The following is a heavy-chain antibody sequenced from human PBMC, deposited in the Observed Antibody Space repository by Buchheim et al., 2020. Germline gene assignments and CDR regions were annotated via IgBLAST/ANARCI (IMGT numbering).Heavy chain of an antibody. Sequence: EVQLVESGGGLVQPGGSLRLSCAASGFTFSSYWMSWVRQAPGKGLEWVANIKQDGSEKYYVDSVKGRFTISRDNAKNSLYLQMNSLRAEDTAVYYCAREAYSSSWYRSYYYYYGMDVWGQGTT. CDR1: GFTFSSYW. CDR2: IKQDGSEK. J-gene: IGHJ6*02. CDR3: AREAYSSSWYRSYYYYYGMDV. V-gene: IGHV3-7*01. D-gene: IGHD6-13*01.